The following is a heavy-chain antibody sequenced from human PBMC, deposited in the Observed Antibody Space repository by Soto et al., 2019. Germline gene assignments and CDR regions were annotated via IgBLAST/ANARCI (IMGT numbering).Heavy chain of an antibody. J-gene: IGHJ4*02. CDR1: GLPHSNFA. CDR3: AKDAVYSVGLWLMDH. CDR2: IYGSGRGI. V-gene: IGHV3-23*05. Sequence: PGGSLRLSCTASGLPHSNFAMMWVRQSPGKGLECVSGIYGSGRGIEYADSVKGRFTISRDNSKNTVYLQMTDLRAEDTAVYYCAKDAVYSVGLWLMDHWGQGTQVTVSS. D-gene: IGHD2-21*01.